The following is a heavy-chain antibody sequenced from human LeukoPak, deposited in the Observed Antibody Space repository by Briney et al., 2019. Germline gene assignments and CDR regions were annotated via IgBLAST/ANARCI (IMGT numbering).Heavy chain of an antibody. CDR2: IKPDRGGT. Sequence: AAVKVSCTGSGFTFSVYYLQGVGQAPGQGGDGMGWIKPDRGGTNYIQKFQGRVTMTRETAIKTGYMEVRRLRSDATAVYYCARVPGIAPAGTHFHPWGQGTLVTVSS. V-gene: IGHV1-2*02. D-gene: IGHD6-13*01. CDR3: ARVPGIAPAGTHFHP. CDR1: GFTFSVYY. J-gene: IGHJ1*01.